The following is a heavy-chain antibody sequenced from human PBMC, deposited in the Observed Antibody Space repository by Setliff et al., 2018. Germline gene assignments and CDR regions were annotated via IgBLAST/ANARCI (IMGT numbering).Heavy chain of an antibody. V-gene: IGHV4-61*09. CDR1: GASISSGNDF. Sequence: SETLSLTCSVSGASISSGNDFWNWIRQPAGKGLEWIGNIYTNGGTDYSPSLRSRVTISLGTSKNQFSLQLTSVTAADTAIYYCARSDDNFQYPDYWGQGTLVTGSS. J-gene: IGHJ4*01. D-gene: IGHD1-1*01. CDR2: IYTNGGT. CDR3: ARSDDNFQYPDY.